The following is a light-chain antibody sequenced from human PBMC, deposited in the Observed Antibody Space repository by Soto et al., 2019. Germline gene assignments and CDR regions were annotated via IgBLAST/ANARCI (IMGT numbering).Light chain of an antibody. CDR2: GVS. V-gene: IGKV3-15*01. CDR3: QQYGSSPTT. Sequence: EIVMTQSPATLSVSPGERATLSCRASQSVTSNLAWYQQKPGQAPRLLMYGVSTRATGIPARFGGSGSATDFTLTISRLEPEDFAVYYCQQYGSSPTTFGQGTKVDIK. J-gene: IGKJ1*01. CDR1: QSVTSN.